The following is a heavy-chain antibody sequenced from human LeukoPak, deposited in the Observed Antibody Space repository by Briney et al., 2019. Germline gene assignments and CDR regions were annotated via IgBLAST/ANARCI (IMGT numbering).Heavy chain of an antibody. CDR3: ARGPSNYYDSSGPGPDFDY. Sequence: KTSETLSLTCTVSGGSISSYYWSWIRQPPGKGLEWIGYIYYSGSTNYNPSLKSRVTISVDTSKNQFSLKLSSVTAADTAVYYCARGPSNYYDSSGPGPDFDYWGQGTLVTVSS. CDR1: GGSISSYY. D-gene: IGHD3-22*01. V-gene: IGHV4-59*01. J-gene: IGHJ4*02. CDR2: IYYSGST.